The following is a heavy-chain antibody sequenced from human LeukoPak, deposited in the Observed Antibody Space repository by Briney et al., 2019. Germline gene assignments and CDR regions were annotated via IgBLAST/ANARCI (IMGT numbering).Heavy chain of an antibody. V-gene: IGHV3-53*01. J-gene: IGHJ4*02. CDR1: GVSVSNDY. D-gene: IGHD7-27*01. CDR2: IYSGGNT. Sequence: GGSLRLSCAASGVSVSNDYISWVRQAPGKGLEWVSVIYSGGNTYYADSVKGRFTISRDNSKNTVYLQMNTVRAEDTAVYYCARGWGMSDYWGQGTLATVSS. CDR3: ARGWGMSDY.